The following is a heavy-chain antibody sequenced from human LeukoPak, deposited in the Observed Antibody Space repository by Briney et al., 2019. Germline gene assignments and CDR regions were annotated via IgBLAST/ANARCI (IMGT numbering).Heavy chain of an antibody. V-gene: IGHV4-39*01. CDR3: ASQGYGDPNAFDI. D-gene: IGHD4-17*01. J-gene: IGHJ3*02. CDR2: IHYSGST. CDR1: GGSISSSSYY. Sequence: SETLSLTCTVSGGSISSSSYYWGWIRQPPGKGLEWIGSIHYSGSTYYNPSLKSRVTISVDTSKNQFSLKLSSVTAADTAVYYCASQGYGDPNAFDIWGQGTMVTVSS.